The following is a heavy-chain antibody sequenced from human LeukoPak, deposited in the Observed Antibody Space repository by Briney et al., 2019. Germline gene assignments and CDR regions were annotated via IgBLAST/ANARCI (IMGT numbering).Heavy chain of an antibody. CDR1: GYTFTDYY. V-gene: IGHV1-2*07. D-gene: IGHD6-6*01. Sequence: ASVKVSCKASGYTFTDYYMHWVRQAPGQGLEWMGWINPNSGGTNFAHKFQGRVAMTRDTSISTVYMELGSLRSDDTAVYYCARARWQLVPYFDSWGQGTLVTVSS. CDR2: INPNSGGT. J-gene: IGHJ4*02. CDR3: ARARWQLVPYFDS.